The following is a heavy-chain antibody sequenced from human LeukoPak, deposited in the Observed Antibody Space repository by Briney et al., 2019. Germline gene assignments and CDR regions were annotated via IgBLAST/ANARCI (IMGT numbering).Heavy chain of an antibody. CDR3: AKVALSFYGANRRSYFDY. CDR2: IYYSGST. V-gene: IGHV4-59*01. Sequence: SETLSLTCTVSGGSISSYYWSWIRQPPGKGLEWIGYIYYSGSTNYNPSLKSRVTISVDTSKNQFSLKLSSVTAADTAVYYCAKVALSFYGANRRSYFDYWGQGTLVTVSS. J-gene: IGHJ4*02. D-gene: IGHD4-17*01. CDR1: GGSISSYY.